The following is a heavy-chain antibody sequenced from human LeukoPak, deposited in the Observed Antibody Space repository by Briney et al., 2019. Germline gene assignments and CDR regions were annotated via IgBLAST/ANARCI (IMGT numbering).Heavy chain of an antibody. CDR2: IYYSGST. V-gene: IGHV4-59*01. Sequence: SGTLSLTRTVSGGSISSYYWSWIRQPPRKGLEWIGYIYYSGSTNYNPSLKSRVTISVDTSKNQFSLKLSSVTAADTAVYYCARDSVVVVAARYYYGMDVWGQGTTVTVSS. J-gene: IGHJ6*02. CDR3: ARDSVVVVAARYYYGMDV. D-gene: IGHD2-15*01. CDR1: GGSISSYY.